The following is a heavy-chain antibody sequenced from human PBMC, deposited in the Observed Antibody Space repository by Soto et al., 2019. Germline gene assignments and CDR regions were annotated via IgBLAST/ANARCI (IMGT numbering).Heavy chain of an antibody. CDR1: GFMFSSEA. CDR2: VSGGGGDT. D-gene: IGHD3-16*01. V-gene: IGHV3-23*01. J-gene: IGHJ3*01. CDR3: AKTGVRSGLWEALDV. Sequence: EVKLLESGGGLVQPGGSLRLSCAASGFMFSSEAMTWVRQVPGKGLQWVALVSGGGGDTHYRDSVKGRFIISRDNSKNTVYLKMNSLRAEDTAVYRCAKTGVRSGLWEALDVWGQGAMVIVSS.